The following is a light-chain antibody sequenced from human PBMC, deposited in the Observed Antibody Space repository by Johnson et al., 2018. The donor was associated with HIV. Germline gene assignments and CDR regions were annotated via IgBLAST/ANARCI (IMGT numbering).Light chain of an antibody. CDR1: SSNIGNNY. V-gene: IGLV1-51*01. J-gene: IGLJ1*01. CDR3: GTWDSSLSTGV. Sequence: QSVLTQPPSVSAAPGQKVTISCSGSSSNIGNNYVSWYQQLPGTAPKLLIYDNNKRPSGIPDRFSGSKSGTSATLGITGLQTGDEADYYCGTWDSSLSTGVCGTGTKLT. CDR2: DNN.